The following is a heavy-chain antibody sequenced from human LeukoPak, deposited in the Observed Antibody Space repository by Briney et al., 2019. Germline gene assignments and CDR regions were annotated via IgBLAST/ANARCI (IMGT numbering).Heavy chain of an antibody. Sequence: GGSLRLSCEASGFTFRSYGMAWVRQPPGRGLEWVSAVSGGGDGTYYADSVKGRFTISRDNSKSTLYLQMNSLKTEDTAVYYCTTVGRGYSNWGDYYYYYMDVWGKGTTVTISS. V-gene: IGHV3-23*01. D-gene: IGHD6-13*01. CDR2: VSGGGDGT. CDR3: TTVGRGYSNWGDYYYYYMDV. CDR1: GFTFRSYG. J-gene: IGHJ6*03.